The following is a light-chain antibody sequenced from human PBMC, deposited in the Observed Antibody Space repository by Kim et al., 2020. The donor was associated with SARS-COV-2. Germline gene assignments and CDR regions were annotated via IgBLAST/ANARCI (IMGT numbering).Light chain of an antibody. CDR3: MQGTQWPGT. J-gene: IGKJ1*01. CDR2: KVS. CDR1: KSRVHSDGNTY. V-gene: IGKV2-30*02. Sequence: GQPASISCRCSKSRVHSDGNTYLNWFHQRPGQPPRRLIYKVSNRDSGVPDRFSGSGSGTDFTLKISRVEAEDVGVYYCMQGTQWPGTFGQGTKVDIK.